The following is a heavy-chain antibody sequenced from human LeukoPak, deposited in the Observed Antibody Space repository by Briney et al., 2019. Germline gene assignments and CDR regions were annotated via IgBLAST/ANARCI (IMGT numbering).Heavy chain of an antibody. J-gene: IGHJ6*04. CDR3: ARWFGGVRPSGYYYYGMDV. V-gene: IGHV3-74*01. D-gene: IGHD3-10*01. CDR2: INSDGSST. Sequence: GGSLSLSCAASGFTFSSYWMHWVRQAPGKGLVWVSRINSDGSSTSYADSVKGRFTISRDNAKNTLYLQMNSLRAEDTAVYYCARWFGGVRPSGYYYYGMDVWGKGTTVTVSS. CDR1: GFTFSSYW.